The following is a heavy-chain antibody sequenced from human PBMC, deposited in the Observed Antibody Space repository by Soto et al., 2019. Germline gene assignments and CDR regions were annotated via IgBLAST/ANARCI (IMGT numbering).Heavy chain of an antibody. CDR3: ARANWYSEY. Sequence: QVHLQESGPGLVKPSETLSLTCSVSGGSINNHYWSWIRQPPGKGLEWIGYVPYTGSTNYNPSLKSRVTMSVDTSKNQFSLNLTSLTAADTAIYYCARANWYSEYWGQGTLVTVSS. CDR2: VPYTGST. CDR1: GGSINNHY. J-gene: IGHJ4*02. D-gene: IGHD7-27*01. V-gene: IGHV4-59*11.